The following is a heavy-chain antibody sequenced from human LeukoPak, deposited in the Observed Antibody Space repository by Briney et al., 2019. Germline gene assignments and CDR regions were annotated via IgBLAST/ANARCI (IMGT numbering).Heavy chain of an antibody. D-gene: IGHD3-22*01. CDR1: GFTFSSYG. CDR2: IRYDGSNK. CDR3: AKKGLGYDSSGYFIDY. Sequence: PGGSLRLSCAASGFTFSSYGMQWVRQASGKGLEWVAFIRYDGSNKYYADSVKGRFTISRDNSKNTLYLQMNSLRAEDTAVYYCAKKGLGYDSSGYFIDYWGQGTLVTVSS. V-gene: IGHV3-30*02. J-gene: IGHJ4*02.